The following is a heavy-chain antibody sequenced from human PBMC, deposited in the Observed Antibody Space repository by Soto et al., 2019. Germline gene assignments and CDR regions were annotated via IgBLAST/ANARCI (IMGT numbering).Heavy chain of an antibody. CDR1: GCSFTSYW. Sequence: GESLKISCKGSGCSFTSYWIAWVRQMPGKGLEWMGIIYPGDSDTRYSPSFQGQVTISVDKFISTAYLQWSSLKVSDTAMYYCARSIASGWRDALDIWGQGTMVTVSS. CDR3: ARSIASGWRDALDI. D-gene: IGHD6-19*01. CDR2: IYPGDSDT. J-gene: IGHJ3*02. V-gene: IGHV5-51*01.